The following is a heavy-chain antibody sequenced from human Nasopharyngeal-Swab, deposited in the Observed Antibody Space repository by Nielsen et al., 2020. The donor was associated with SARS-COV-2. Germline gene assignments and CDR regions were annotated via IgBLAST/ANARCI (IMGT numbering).Heavy chain of an antibody. D-gene: IGHD1-7*01. CDR3: ARGGNFRSFDY. CDR1: GYTFTTYG. V-gene: IGHV1-18*01. Sequence: ASVQVSCKASGYTFTTYGISWVRQAPGQGLEWMGWINTYNGDTNYAQKLQGRVTMTTDTSTSTTYMELRGLRSDDTAVYYCARGGNFRSFDYWGQGTLVTVSS. J-gene: IGHJ4*02. CDR2: INTYNGDT.